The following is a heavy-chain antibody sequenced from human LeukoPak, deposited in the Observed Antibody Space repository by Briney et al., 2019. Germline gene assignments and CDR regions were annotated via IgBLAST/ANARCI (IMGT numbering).Heavy chain of an antibody. CDR3: ARVGTVRPGPFCFDY. D-gene: IGHD1-1*01. CDR2: IYYSGST. V-gene: IGHV4-59*01. CDR1: GGSISSYY. Sequence: PSETLSLTCTVSGGSISSYYWSWIRQPPGKGLERIGYIYYSGSTNYNPSLKSRVTISVDTSKNQFSLKLSSVTAADTAVYYCARVGTVRPGPFCFDYWGQGTLVTVSS. J-gene: IGHJ4*02.